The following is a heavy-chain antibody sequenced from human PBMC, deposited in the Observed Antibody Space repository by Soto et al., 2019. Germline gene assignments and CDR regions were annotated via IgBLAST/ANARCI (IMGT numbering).Heavy chain of an antibody. D-gene: IGHD2-15*01. J-gene: IGHJ4*02. CDR3: AREGVRCSGGSCRAHFDY. CDR1: GYTFTSNY. Sequence: QVQLVQSGAEVKKPGASVKVSCKASGYTFTSNYMHWVRQAPGQGLEWMGIINPSGGTTVYAQKFQARVTMTSDTSKTTVYMDLNSLRSEDTAVYYCAREGVRCSGGSCRAHFDYWGQGTLVTVSS. CDR2: INPSGGTT. V-gene: IGHV1-46*01.